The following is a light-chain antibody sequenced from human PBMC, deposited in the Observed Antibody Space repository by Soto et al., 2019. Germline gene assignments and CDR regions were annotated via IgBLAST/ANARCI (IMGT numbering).Light chain of an antibody. CDR1: QSIASSY. CDR2: GAS. CDR3: QHYGTSPFT. Sequence: EIVLTQSPGTLSLSPGERATLSCRASQSIASSYFGWYQQKPGQAPRLLIYGASSRATGIPDRFSGSGSGTDFTLTITRLEPEDFAVYYCQHYGTSPFTFGPGTKVDIK. V-gene: IGKV3-20*01. J-gene: IGKJ3*01.